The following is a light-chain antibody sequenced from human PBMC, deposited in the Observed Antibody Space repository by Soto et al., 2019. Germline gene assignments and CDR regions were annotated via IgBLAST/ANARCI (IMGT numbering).Light chain of an antibody. V-gene: IGLV2-14*01. Sequence: QSALTQPASVSGFPGQSIAISCTGTTSDIGGYNYVSWYQQHPGKAPKLVLFEVSNRPSGVSNRFSGSKSGNTASLTISGLQAEDEADYYCSSYTSGSTLYVFGTGTKVTVL. J-gene: IGLJ1*01. CDR3: SSYTSGSTLYV. CDR1: TSDIGGYNY. CDR2: EVS.